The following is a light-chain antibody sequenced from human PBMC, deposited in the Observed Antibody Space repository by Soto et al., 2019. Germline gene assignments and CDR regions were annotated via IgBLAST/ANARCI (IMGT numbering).Light chain of an antibody. CDR3: QQYGGSPPYT. CDR1: QTISSTY. Sequence: VLTQSPGTLSLSPGERATISCRASQTISSTYVAWYQHKPGQAPRLLIYGASSRATGIPHRFSGRGCGTDFTLTISRLEPEDCGVYYCQQYGGSPPYTFGQGTRLEIK. J-gene: IGKJ2*01. V-gene: IGKV3-20*01. CDR2: GAS.